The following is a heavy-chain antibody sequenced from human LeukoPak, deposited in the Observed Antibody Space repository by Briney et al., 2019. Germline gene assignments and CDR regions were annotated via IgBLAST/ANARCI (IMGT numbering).Heavy chain of an antibody. CDR3: ATETIGRHYDY. CDR1: GFTFSSCG. CDR2: IRPTGTDR. D-gene: IGHD1-14*01. J-gene: IGHJ4*02. Sequence: GGSLRLSCAASGFTFSSCGFNWVRQAPGKGLEWVSSIRPTGTDRYYADSVRGRFTISRDNAKNSMYVQMDSLRDEDTAVYYCATETIGRHYDYWGQGTLLTVSS. V-gene: IGHV3-21*01.